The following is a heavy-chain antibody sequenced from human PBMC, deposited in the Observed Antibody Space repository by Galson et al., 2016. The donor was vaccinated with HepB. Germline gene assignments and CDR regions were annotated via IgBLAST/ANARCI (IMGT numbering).Heavy chain of an antibody. J-gene: IGHJ5*02. Sequence: SLRLSCAASGFTFSGYWMTWVRQAPGKGLEWVANIKQDGSEKYYVDSVKGRFAVSRDNAKNSVYLQMNSLRVEDTAVYYCTRDGALPGGWVWIDPWGQGTLVIVSS. V-gene: IGHV3-7*01. CDR2: IKQDGSEK. CDR1: GFTFSGYW. CDR3: TRDGALPGGWVWIDP. D-gene: IGHD6-19*01.